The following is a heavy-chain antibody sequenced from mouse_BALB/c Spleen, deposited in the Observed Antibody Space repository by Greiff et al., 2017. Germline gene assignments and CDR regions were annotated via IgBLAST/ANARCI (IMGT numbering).Heavy chain of an antibody. Sequence: QVQLQQSGPGLVQPSQSLSITCTVSGFSLTSYGVHWVRQSPGKGLEWLGVIWSGGSTDYNAAFISRLSISKDNSKSQVFFKMNSLQANDTAIYYCARKFYYGNYGYAMDYWGQGTSVTVSS. J-gene: IGHJ4*01. CDR2: IWSGGST. D-gene: IGHD2-1*01. V-gene: IGHV2-2*02. CDR1: GFSLTSYG. CDR3: ARKFYYGNYGYAMDY.